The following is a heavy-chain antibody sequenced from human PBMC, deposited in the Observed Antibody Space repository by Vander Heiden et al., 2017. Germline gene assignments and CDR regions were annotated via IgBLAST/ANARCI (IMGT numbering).Heavy chain of an antibody. CDR2: ISWNSGSI. D-gene: IGHD3-10*01. V-gene: IGHV3-9*01. Sequence: EVQLVESGGGLVQTGRSLRLSCAASGFTFDDYAMHWVRQAPGKGLEWVSGISWNSGSIGYADSVKGRFTISRDNAKNSLYLQMNSLRAEDTALYYCAKGKRGFDYWGQGTLVTVSS. CDR1: GFTFDDYA. J-gene: IGHJ4*02. CDR3: AKGKRGFDY.